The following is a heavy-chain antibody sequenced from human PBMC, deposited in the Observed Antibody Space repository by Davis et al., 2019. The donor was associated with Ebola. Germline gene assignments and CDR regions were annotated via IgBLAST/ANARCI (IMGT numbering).Heavy chain of an antibody. V-gene: IGHV3-30-3*01. CDR3: ARDLVPRTPDYFDC. J-gene: IGHJ4*02. D-gene: IGHD5-12*01. Sequence: PGGSLRLSCAASGFSFNNYPFHWVRQAPGKGLEWVAVISYDGTIQDYTDSVKGRFTISRNDSKKTLYLQMNSLRPEDTAVYYCARDLVPRTPDYFDCWGQGTLVTVSS. CDR1: GFSFNNYP. CDR2: ISYDGTIQ.